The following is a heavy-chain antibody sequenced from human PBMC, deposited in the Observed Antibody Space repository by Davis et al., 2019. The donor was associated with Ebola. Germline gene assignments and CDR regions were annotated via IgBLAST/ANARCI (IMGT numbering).Heavy chain of an antibody. D-gene: IGHD6-13*01. CDR1: GFTFSSYA. J-gene: IGHJ6*02. CDR3: ARDHPKDVNSSSWYEILYYYYYGMDV. CDR2: ISGSGGST. V-gene: IGHV3-23*01. Sequence: PGGSLRLSCAASGFTFSSYAMSWVRQAPGKGLEWVSAISGSGGSTYYADSVKGRFTISRDNSKNTLYLQMNSLRAEDTAVYYCARDHPKDVNSSSWYEILYYYYYGMDVWGQGTTVTVSS.